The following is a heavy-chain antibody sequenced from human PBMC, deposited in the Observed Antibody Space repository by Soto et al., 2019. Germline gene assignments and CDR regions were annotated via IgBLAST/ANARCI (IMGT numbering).Heavy chain of an antibody. CDR1: GDSISSGDYY. J-gene: IGHJ6*02. CDR3: ARAIVLVPFFFGYYGMDV. V-gene: IGHV4-30-4*01. CDR2: IYYSGST. D-gene: IGHD2-2*01. Sequence: QVQLQESGPGLVKPSQTLSLTCTVSGDSISSGDYYWSWIRQPPGKGLEWIGYIYYSGSTYYNPSLTSRVTISVDTSQNQFSLKLSSVTAADTAVYYCARAIVLVPFFFGYYGMDVWGQGTTVTVSS.